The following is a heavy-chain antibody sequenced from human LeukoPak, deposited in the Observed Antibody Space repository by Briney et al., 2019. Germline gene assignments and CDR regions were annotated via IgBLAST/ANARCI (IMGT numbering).Heavy chain of an antibody. CDR3: VVGVGMDV. V-gene: IGHV3-48*03. J-gene: IGHJ6*02. Sequence: PERSLTLSCIDTGFTFSTSELNWVRQAPGTGLEWLAFINSRNSIYFADSLRGRFTISRDNAKNSLYLQMNSLTVEDTAVYYCVVGVGMDVWGQGTTVTVSS. CDR1: GFTFSTSE. CDR2: INSRNSI. D-gene: IGHD3-10*01.